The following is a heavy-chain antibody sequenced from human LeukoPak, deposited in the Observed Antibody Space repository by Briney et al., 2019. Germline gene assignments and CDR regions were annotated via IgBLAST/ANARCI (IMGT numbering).Heavy chain of an antibody. J-gene: IGHJ5*02. CDR2: TTSSSSYI. CDR1: GFIFRSYN. Sequence: PGGSLRLSCAASGFIFRSYNMYWVRQAPGKGPEWVSSTTSSSSYIFCADSVKGRFTVSRDDVTNSVYLEMNSLRAEDTAVYYCARGGDKRLARNWFDPWGQGTVVTVSS. CDR3: ARGGDKRLARNWFDP. D-gene: IGHD3-16*01. V-gene: IGHV3-21*01.